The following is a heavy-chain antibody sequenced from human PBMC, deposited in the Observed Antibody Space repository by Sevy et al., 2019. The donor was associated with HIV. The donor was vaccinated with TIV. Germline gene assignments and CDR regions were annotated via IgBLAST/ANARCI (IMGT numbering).Heavy chain of an antibody. J-gene: IGHJ6*02. CDR2: IYYSGST. CDR1: GGSISSYY. D-gene: IGHD3-9*01. Sequence: SETLSLTCTVSGGSISSYYWSWIRQPPGKGLEWIGYIYYSGSTNYNPSLKSGVTISVDTSKNQFSLKLSSVTAADTAVYYCARDPTYYDILTGGKYYYYYYGMDVWGQGTTVTVSS. V-gene: IGHV4-59*01. CDR3: ARDPTYYDILTGGKYYYYYYGMDV.